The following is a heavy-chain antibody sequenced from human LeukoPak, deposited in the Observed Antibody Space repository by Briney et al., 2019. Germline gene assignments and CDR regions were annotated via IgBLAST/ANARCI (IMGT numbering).Heavy chain of an antibody. D-gene: IGHD5-18*01. Sequence: GGSLRLSCAASGFTFSSYWMHWVRQAPGKGLVWVSRINSDGSSTSYADSVKGRFTISRDNAKNTLYLQMHSLRAEDTAVYYCARSPGGSSYGYYYFDYWGQGTLVTVSS. CDR3: ARSPGGSSYGYYYFDY. J-gene: IGHJ4*02. V-gene: IGHV3-74*01. CDR2: INSDGSST. CDR1: GFTFSSYW.